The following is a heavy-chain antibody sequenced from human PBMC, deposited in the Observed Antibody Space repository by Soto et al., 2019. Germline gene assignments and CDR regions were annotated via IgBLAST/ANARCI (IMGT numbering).Heavy chain of an antibody. CDR2: ISWNSGSI. Sequence: PGGSLRLSCAASGFTFDDYAVHWVRQAPGKGLEWVSGISWNSGSIGYADSVKGRFTISRDNAKNSLYLQMNSLRAEDTALYYCAKDMSHSILTGYPGYWGQGTLVTVCS. D-gene: IGHD3-9*01. J-gene: IGHJ4*02. CDR1: GFTFDDYA. V-gene: IGHV3-9*01. CDR3: AKDMSHSILTGYPGY.